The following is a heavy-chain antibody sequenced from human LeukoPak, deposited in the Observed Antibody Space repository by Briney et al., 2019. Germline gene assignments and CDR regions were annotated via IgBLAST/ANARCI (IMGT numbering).Heavy chain of an antibody. D-gene: IGHD3-22*01. V-gene: IGHV1-69*05. CDR3: ARDGYYYDSSGYKHFDY. J-gene: IGHJ4*02. CDR2: IIPIFGTA. Sequence: SVKVSCKASGGTFSSYAISWVRQAPGQGLEWMGRIIPIFGTANYAQKFQGRVTITTDESTSTAYMELSSLRSEDTAVYYCARDGYYYDSSGYKHFDYWGQGTLVTVSS. CDR1: GGTFSSYA.